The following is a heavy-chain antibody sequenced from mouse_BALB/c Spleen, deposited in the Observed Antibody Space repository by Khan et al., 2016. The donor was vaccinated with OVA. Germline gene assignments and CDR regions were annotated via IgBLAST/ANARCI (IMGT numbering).Heavy chain of an antibody. CDR3: ASAYYANYREAMDY. CDR2: IWGDGST. Sequence: VELVESGPGLVAPSQSLSITCTVSGFSLTGYGVNWVRQPPGKGLEWLGMIWGDGSTDYYSGIKSRLSITNDNSKSQVFLKMNSLQTDDTARYYCASAYYANYREAMDYWGQGNSVTVSS. CDR1: GFSLTGYG. J-gene: IGHJ4*01. D-gene: IGHD2-1*01. V-gene: IGHV2-6-7*01.